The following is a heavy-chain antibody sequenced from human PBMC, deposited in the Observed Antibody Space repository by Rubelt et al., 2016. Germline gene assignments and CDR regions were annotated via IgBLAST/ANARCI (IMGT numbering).Heavy chain of an antibody. CDR3: ARAASTVTTLLDLGY. J-gene: IGHJ4*02. D-gene: IGHD4-17*01. CDR2: FDGEDGET. V-gene: IGHV1-24*01. Sequence: QVQLVQSGAVLKKPGASVKVSCKVSGDTLSVFSIHWVRQAPGKGLEWMGGFDGEDGETVYAQNFQGRLIMHEETSTDTAYMELSRLTSADTAVYYCARAASTVTTLLDLGYWGQGTLVTVSS. CDR1: GDTLSVFS.